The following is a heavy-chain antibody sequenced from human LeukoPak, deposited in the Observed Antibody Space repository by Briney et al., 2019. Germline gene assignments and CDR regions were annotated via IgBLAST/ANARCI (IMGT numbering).Heavy chain of an antibody. CDR1: GFTFSNYS. Sequence: PGGSLRLSCAASGFTFSNYSMNWVRQAPGKGLEWVSSISSSSRYIYYADSVKGRFTISRDNAKNSLYLQMNSLRAEDTAVYYCARDTSSGYYYFEYDYWGQGTLVTVSS. V-gene: IGHV3-21*01. J-gene: IGHJ4*02. CDR3: ARDTSSGYYYFEYDY. D-gene: IGHD3-22*01. CDR2: ISSSSRYI.